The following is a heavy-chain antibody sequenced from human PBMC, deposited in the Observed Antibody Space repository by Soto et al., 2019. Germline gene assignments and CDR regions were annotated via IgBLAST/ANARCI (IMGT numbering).Heavy chain of an antibody. J-gene: IGHJ6*02. CDR3: ARVCSSTSCQVSYGMDV. V-gene: IGHV1-3*01. CDR2: INAGNGNT. Sequence: ASVKVSCKSSGYTLTSYAMHWVRQAPGQRLEWMGCINAGNGNTKYSQKFQGRVTITRDTSASTAYMELSSLRSEDTAVYCCARVCSSTSCQVSYGMDVWGQGTTVTVSS. CDR1: GYTLTSYA. D-gene: IGHD2-2*01.